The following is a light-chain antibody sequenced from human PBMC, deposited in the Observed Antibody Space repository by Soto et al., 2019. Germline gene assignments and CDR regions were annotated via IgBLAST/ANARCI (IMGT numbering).Light chain of an antibody. V-gene: IGKV2-28*01. J-gene: IGKJ5*01. CDR1: QSLLHSNGYNY. Sequence: DIVMTQSPLSLPVTPGEPASISCRSSQSLLHSNGYNYLDWYLQKPGQSPQLLIYLGSHRASGVPDRFSGSGSGTNFTLKINRVEAEDVGIYYCMQGRESLTVGQGTRLEIK. CDR2: LGS. CDR3: MQGRESLT.